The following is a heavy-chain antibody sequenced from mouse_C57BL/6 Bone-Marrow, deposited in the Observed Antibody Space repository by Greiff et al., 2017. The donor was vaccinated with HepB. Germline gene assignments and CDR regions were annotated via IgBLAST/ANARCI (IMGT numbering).Heavy chain of an antibody. J-gene: IGHJ4*01. Sequence: VQLQQSGAELVKPGASVKISCKASGYAFSSYWMNWVKQRPGKGLEWIGQIYPGDGDTNYNGKFKGKATLTADKSSSTAYMQLSSLTSEDSAVYFCARPYYYGSSPLDYWGQGTSVTVSS. CDR2: IYPGDGDT. D-gene: IGHD1-1*01. CDR1: GYAFSSYW. V-gene: IGHV1-80*01. CDR3: ARPYYYGSSPLDY.